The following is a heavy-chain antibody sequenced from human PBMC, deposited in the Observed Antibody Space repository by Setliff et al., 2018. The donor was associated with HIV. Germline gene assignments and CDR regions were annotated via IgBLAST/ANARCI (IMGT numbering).Heavy chain of an antibody. CDR3: ARVPTNPDFYYYYMDV. CDR2: IYYSGST. V-gene: IGHV4-59*01. J-gene: IGHJ6*03. CDR1: GGSISSYY. Sequence: SETLSLTCTVSGGSISSYYWSWIRQPPGKGLEWIGYIYYSGSTKYNPSLKSRVTISVDTSKNQFSLKLSSVTAADTAVYYCARVPTNPDFYYYYMDVWGKGTTVTVSS.